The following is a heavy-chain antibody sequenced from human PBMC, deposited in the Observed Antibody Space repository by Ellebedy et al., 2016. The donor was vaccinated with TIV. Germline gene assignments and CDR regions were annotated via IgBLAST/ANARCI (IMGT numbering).Heavy chain of an antibody. J-gene: IGHJ4*02. V-gene: IGHV5-51*01. D-gene: IGHD5-18*01. CDR2: IYPGDSDT. CDR1: GYSFTSYW. Sequence: KVSCKGSGYSFTSYWIGWVRQMPGKGLEWMGIIYPGDSDTRYSPSFQGQVTISADKSISPAYLQWSSLKASDTAMYYCARLAGMVDTAMVLTYYFDYWGQGTLVTVSS. CDR3: ARLAGMVDTAMVLTYYFDY.